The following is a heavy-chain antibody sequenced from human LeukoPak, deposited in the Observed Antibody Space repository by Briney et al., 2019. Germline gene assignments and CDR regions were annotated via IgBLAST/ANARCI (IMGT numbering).Heavy chain of an antibody. D-gene: IGHD1-26*01. J-gene: IGHJ5*02. Sequence: PGGSLRLSCAASGFTFSSYAMSWVRQAPGKGLEWVSAISGSGGSTYYADSVKGRFTISRDNTKNTLYLQMNSLRAEDTAVYYCAKEPPIRIRGGSYLNWFDPWGQGTLVTVSS. CDR2: ISGSGGST. V-gene: IGHV3-23*01. CDR3: AKEPPIRIRGGSYLNWFDP. CDR1: GFTFSSYA.